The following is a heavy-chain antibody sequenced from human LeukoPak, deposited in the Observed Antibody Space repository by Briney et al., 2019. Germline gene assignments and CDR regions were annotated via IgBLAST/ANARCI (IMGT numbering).Heavy chain of an antibody. CDR2: IQFDGGNR. D-gene: IGHD3-10*01. V-gene: IGHV3-30*02. CDR3: AKDSSSSWFGGDSE. J-gene: IGHJ4*02. Sequence: GGSLRLSCAASGFTFSRHAMHWVRQAPGMGLEWVAFIQFDGGNRFYADSVKGRFTISRDNSKNTLSLQMNSLRPEDTAVYYCAKDSSSSWFGGDSEWGQGTLVTVST. CDR1: GFTFSRHA.